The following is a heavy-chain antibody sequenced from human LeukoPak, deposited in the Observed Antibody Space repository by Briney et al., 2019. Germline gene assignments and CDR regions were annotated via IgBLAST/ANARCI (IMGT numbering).Heavy chain of an antibody. Sequence: PGGSLRLSCAASGFTVSSNYMSWVRQAPGKGLEWVSAISGSGGSTYYADSVKGRFTISRDNSKNTLYLQMNSLRAEDTAVYYCAKVLAYSSTINWFDPWGQGTLVTVSS. V-gene: IGHV3-23*01. D-gene: IGHD6-13*01. J-gene: IGHJ5*02. CDR1: GFTVSSNY. CDR3: AKVLAYSSTINWFDP. CDR2: ISGSGGST.